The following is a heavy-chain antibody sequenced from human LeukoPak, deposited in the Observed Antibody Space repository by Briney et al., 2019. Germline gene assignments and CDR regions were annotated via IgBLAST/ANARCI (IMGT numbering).Heavy chain of an antibody. Sequence: SETLSLTCAVYGGSFSGYYWSWIRQPPGKGLEWIGEINHSGSTNYNPSLKSRVTISVDTSKNRFSLKLSSVTAADTAVYYCARAEKYCSSTSCLNKQITSSYYMDVWGKGTTVTVSS. CDR2: INHSGST. D-gene: IGHD2-2*01. V-gene: IGHV4-34*01. CDR3: ARAEKYCSSTSCLNKQITSSYYMDV. CDR1: GGSFSGYY. J-gene: IGHJ6*03.